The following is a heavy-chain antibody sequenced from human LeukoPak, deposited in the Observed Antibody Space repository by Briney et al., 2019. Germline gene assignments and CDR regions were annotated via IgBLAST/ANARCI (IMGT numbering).Heavy chain of an antibody. D-gene: IGHD2-21*02. CDR1: GGSISSGSYY. CDR2: IYTSGST. V-gene: IGHV4-61*02. J-gene: IGHJ3*01. CDR3: ARGLLFQAAFASFDV. Sequence: PSETLSLTCTVSGGSISSGSYYWSWIRQPAGKGLEWIGRIYTSGSTNYNPSLKSRVTISVDTSKNQFSLKLSSVTAADTAVYYCARGLLFQAAFASFDVWGQGAMVTVSS.